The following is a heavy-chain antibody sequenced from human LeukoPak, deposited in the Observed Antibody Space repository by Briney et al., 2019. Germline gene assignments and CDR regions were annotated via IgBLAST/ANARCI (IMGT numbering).Heavy chain of an antibody. CDR3: ARGQRSVVVPAAMFIAKKYWFDP. V-gene: IGHV1-8*01. D-gene: IGHD2-2*01. J-gene: IGHJ5*02. CDR1: GYTFTSYD. Sequence: ASVKVSCKASGYTFTSYDINWVRQATGQGLEWMGWMNPNSGNTGYAQKFQGRVTMTRNTSISTAYMELNSLRSEDTAVYYCARGQRSVVVPAAMFIAKKYWFDPWGQGTLVAVSS. CDR2: MNPNSGNT.